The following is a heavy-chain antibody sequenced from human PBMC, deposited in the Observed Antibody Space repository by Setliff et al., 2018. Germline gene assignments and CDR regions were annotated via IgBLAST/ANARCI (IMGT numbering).Heavy chain of an antibody. CDR3: ARGSYYDSSGYSPDFFDY. CDR2: IYTSGST. CDR1: GGSISSGSNY. D-gene: IGHD3-22*01. V-gene: IGHV4-61*01. Sequence: KSSETLSLTCTVSGGSISSGSNYWSWIRQPPWKGLEWIGYIYTSGSTNYNPSLKSRVTISLDTSNNQFSLKLSSVTAADTAVYYCARGSYYDSSGYSPDFFDYWGQGTLVTVSS. J-gene: IGHJ4*02.